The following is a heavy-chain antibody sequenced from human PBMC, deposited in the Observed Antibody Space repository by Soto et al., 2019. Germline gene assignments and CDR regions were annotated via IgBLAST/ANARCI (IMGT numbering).Heavy chain of an antibody. CDR2: ISGSGGST. CDR3: AKVQRGYSYGFPLPFDY. D-gene: IGHD5-18*01. CDR1: GFTFSSYA. Sequence: GGSLRLSCAASGFTFSSYAMSWVRQAPGKGLEWVSAISGSGGSTYYADSVKGRFTISRDNSKNTLYLQMNSLRAEDTAVYYCAKVQRGYSYGFPLPFDYWGQGTLVTVSS. V-gene: IGHV3-23*01. J-gene: IGHJ4*02.